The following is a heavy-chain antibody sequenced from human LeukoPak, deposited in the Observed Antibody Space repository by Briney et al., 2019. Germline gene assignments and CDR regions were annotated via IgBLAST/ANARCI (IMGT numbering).Heavy chain of an antibody. CDR3: ARAPRKYYDFWSGYSYFDY. V-gene: IGHV1-18*01. Sequence: ASVKVSCKASGYTFTSYGISWVRQAPGQGLEWMGWISAYNGNTNYAQKLQGRVTMTTDTSTRTAYMELRSLRSDDTAVYYCARAPRKYYDFWSGYSYFDYWGQGTLVTVSS. J-gene: IGHJ4*02. CDR1: GYTFTSYG. D-gene: IGHD3-3*01. CDR2: ISAYNGNT.